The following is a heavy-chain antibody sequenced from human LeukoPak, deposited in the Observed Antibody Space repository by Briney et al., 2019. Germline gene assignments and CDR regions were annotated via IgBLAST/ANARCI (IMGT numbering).Heavy chain of an antibody. J-gene: IGHJ6*02. CDR1: GGTFSSYA. Sequence: SVKVSCKASGGTFSSYAISWVRQAPGQGLEWMGGIIPIFGTANYAQKFQGRVTITADESTSTAYMELSSLRSEDTAVYYCVRDRGEWIDQYYGMDVWGQGTTVTVSS. CDR3: VRDRGEWIDQYYGMDV. CDR2: IIPIFGTA. D-gene: IGHD3-10*01. V-gene: IGHV1-69*13.